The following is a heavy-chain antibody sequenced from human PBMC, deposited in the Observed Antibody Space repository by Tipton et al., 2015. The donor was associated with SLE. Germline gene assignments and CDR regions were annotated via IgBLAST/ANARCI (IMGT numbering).Heavy chain of an antibody. Sequence: LSLTCAVYGGSFSGYYWSWIRQPPGKGLEWVAVISYDGSNKYYADSVKGRFTISRDNSKNTLYLQMNSLRAEDTAVYYCARDSDRWSYFDYWGQGTLVTVSS. V-gene: IGHV3-30*14. CDR3: ARDSDRWSYFDY. CDR1: GGSFSGYY. CDR2: ISYDGSNK. J-gene: IGHJ4*02. D-gene: IGHD3-3*01.